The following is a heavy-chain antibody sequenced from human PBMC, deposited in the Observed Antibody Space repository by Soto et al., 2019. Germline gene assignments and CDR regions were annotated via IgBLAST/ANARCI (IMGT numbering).Heavy chain of an antibody. CDR3: SADLPDWGAYAFDY. V-gene: IGHV3-15*07. Sequence: EVQLVESGGGLVEPGGSLRLSCAASGFTFNGAWMNWVRQAPGKGLEWVGRVKSKIDGGTIDYAAPMKGRFTISRDDSRNTVSLQMNSLRTEDSAMYYCSADLPDWGAYAFDYWGQGTLVTVSS. J-gene: IGHJ4*02. D-gene: IGHD3-16*01. CDR2: VKSKIDGGTI. CDR1: GFTFNGAW.